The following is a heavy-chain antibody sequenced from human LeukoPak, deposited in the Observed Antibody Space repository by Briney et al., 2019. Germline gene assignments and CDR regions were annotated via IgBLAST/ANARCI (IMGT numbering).Heavy chain of an antibody. CDR3: GGYSSLDH. CDR1: GFTFSSYA. CDR2: ISGSGGST. J-gene: IGHJ4*02. D-gene: IGHD3-22*01. V-gene: IGHV3-23*01. Sequence: GGSLRLSCAASGFTFSSYAMSWVRQAPGKGLEWVSGISGSGGSTYYADSVKGRFTIFRDNSKNTLYLQMDSLRVEDTAVYYCGGYSSLDHWGQGTLVTVSS.